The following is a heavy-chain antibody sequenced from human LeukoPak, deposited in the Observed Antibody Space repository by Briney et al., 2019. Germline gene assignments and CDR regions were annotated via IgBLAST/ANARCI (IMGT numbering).Heavy chain of an antibody. CDR2: LYSGGST. J-gene: IGHJ3*02. V-gene: IGHV3-66*01. CDR3: AREADGFDI. CDR1: GFXVSNNY. Sequence: GGSLRLSCAASGFXVSNNYMSWVRQAPGKGLEWVSVLYSGGSTYYADFVKGRFTISRDNSKNTLYLQMKSLRAEDTAVYYCAREADGFDIWGQGTMVTVSS.